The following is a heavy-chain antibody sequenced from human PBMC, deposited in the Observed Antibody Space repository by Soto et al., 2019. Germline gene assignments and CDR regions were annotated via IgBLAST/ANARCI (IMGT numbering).Heavy chain of an antibody. CDR2: IHHAGST. CDR1: GGSISSSHYY. J-gene: IGHJ3*02. CDR3: ARHSGSTWSSDDAFDI. V-gene: IGHV4-39*01. Sequence: QLQLQESGPGLVKPSETLSLTCTVSGGSISSSHYYWGWIRQPPGKGLEWIGNIHHAGSTSYHPSLKSRVIISVDTSKNQFSLRLSSVTAADTAVFYCARHSGSTWSSDDAFDIWGQGTMVIVSS. D-gene: IGHD6-13*01.